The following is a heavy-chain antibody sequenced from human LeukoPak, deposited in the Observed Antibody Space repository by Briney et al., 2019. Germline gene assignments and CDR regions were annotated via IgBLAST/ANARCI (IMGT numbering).Heavy chain of an antibody. J-gene: IGHJ3*02. V-gene: IGHV4-38-2*02. Sequence: SETLSLTCTVSGYSISSGYYWVWIRPPPGKGLEWIGSIYRSGSTNYNPSLKSRVTISVDKSKNHFSLKLSSVTAADTAVYYCARERSGSEIFARSFDIWGQGTMVTVSS. CDR3: ARERSGSEIFARSFDI. CDR1: GYSISSGYY. CDR2: IYRSGST. D-gene: IGHD3-3*01.